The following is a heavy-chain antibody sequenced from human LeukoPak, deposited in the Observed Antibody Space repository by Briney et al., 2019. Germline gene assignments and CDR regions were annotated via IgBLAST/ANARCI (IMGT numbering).Heavy chain of an antibody. J-gene: IGHJ4*02. CDR1: GFTFSSYA. CDR3: ARENSGWEHFDY. D-gene: IGHD6-19*01. V-gene: IGHV3-30*04. Sequence: GGSLRLSCAASGFTFSSYAIHWVRQAPGKGLEWVAVISYDGSNKYYADPVKGRFTISRDNSKNTLYLQMNSLRAEDTAVYYCARENSGWEHFDYWGQGTLVTVSS. CDR2: ISYDGSNK.